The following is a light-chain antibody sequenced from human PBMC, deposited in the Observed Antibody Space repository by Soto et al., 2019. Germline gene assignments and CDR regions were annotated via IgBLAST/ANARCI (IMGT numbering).Light chain of an antibody. CDR1: SSDVGGYNY. V-gene: IGLV2-14*01. Sequence: QSALTQPASVSGSPGQSIAISCTGTSSDVGGYNYVSWYQQHPGKAPKLMIHDVTNRPSGVSNRSSGSKSGNTASLTISGLQTEDEADYYCSSYTSSDTYVFGTGTKVTVL. CDR2: DVT. CDR3: SSYTSSDTYV. J-gene: IGLJ1*01.